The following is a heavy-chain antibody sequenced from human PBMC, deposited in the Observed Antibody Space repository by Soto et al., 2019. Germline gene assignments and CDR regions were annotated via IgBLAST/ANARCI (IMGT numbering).Heavy chain of an antibody. CDR2: IKNDGSGT. CDR3: ATDLGTTMARH. J-gene: IGHJ4*02. Sequence: GGSLRLSCAASGFTFSSDWMHWVRQAPGKVLEWVSRIKNDGSGTYYVDSVKGRFTISIDNAKNTVYLQMNSLRAEDTAVYYCATDLGTTMARHWGQGTLVTVSS. CDR1: GFTFSSDW. D-gene: IGHD1-1*01. V-gene: IGHV3-7*04.